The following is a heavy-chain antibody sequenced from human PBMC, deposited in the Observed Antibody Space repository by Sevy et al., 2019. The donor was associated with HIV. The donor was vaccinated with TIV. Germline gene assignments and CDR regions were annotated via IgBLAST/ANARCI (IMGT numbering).Heavy chain of an antibody. Sequence: SETLSLTCTVSGGSVSSGSYYWSWIRQPPGKGLEWIGYIYYSGSTNYNPSLKSRLTISVDTSKNQFSLKLSSVTAADTAVYYCARLTGTFPPTRSFDYWGQGTLVTVSS. D-gene: IGHD1-20*01. CDR2: IYYSGST. J-gene: IGHJ4*02. CDR3: ARLTGTFPPTRSFDY. CDR1: GGSVSSGSYY. V-gene: IGHV4-61*01.